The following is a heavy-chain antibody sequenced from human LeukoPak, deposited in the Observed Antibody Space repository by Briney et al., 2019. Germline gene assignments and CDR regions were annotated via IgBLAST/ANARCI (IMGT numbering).Heavy chain of an antibody. CDR2: TYYRSKWYS. Sequence: SQTLSLTCDISGDSFPTNTATWNWISQSPARGLEWLGKTYYRSKWYSDYALSVKSRITLNPDTSKNQFSLQLSSVTPEDTAVYYCARSNNGPLDYWGQGTLVTVSS. CDR1: GDSFPTNTAT. J-gene: IGHJ4*02. CDR3: ARSNNGPLDY. D-gene: IGHD2-8*01. V-gene: IGHV6-1*01.